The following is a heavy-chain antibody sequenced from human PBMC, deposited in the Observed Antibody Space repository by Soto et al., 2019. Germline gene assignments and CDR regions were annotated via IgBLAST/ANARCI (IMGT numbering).Heavy chain of an antibody. CDR1: GFIFKMYW. D-gene: IGHD2-2*01. J-gene: IGHJ4*02. V-gene: IGHV3-74*01. Sequence: LRLSCAASGFIFKMYWMHWVRQTPGKGLVWISRIYNDGSYTDYADSVKGRFTISRDNSKNTLYLQMNSLRAEDTAVYYCAKGPDIVVVPAAYWGQGTLVTVSS. CDR2: IYNDGSYT. CDR3: AKGPDIVVVPAAY.